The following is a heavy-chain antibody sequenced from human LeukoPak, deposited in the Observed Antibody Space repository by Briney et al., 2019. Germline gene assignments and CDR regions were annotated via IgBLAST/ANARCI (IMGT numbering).Heavy chain of an antibody. V-gene: IGHV3-21*06. Sequence: GGSLRLSCAASGFTFNTYSMNWARQAPGKGLEWVSSIDSSGGYTFYADSVKGRFIISRDNAKNSLYLQMNSLRAEDTAVYYCARGDLYYYDSSGGDYWGQGTLVTVSS. CDR1: GFTFNTYS. CDR3: ARGDLYYYDSSGGDY. J-gene: IGHJ4*02. CDR2: IDSSGGYT. D-gene: IGHD3-22*01.